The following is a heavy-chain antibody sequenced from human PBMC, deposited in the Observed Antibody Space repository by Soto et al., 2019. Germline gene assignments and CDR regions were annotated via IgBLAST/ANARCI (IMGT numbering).Heavy chain of an antibody. D-gene: IGHD5-18*01. J-gene: IGHJ4*02. CDR1: GGTFSSYA. Sequence: SVKVACKASGGTFSSYAISWVRQAPGQGLEWMGGIIPIFGTANYAQKFQGRVTITADESTSTAYMELSSLRSEDTAVYYCARGLVDTAMVLDYWGQGTLVTVSS. CDR3: ARGLVDTAMVLDY. V-gene: IGHV1-69*13. CDR2: IIPIFGTA.